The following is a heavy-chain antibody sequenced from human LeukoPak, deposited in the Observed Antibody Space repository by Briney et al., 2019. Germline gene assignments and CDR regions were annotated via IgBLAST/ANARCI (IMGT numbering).Heavy chain of an antibody. Sequence: PSETLSLTCTVSGDSISSSNYFWGWIRQPPGKGLEWIGAFSYSGSAYYYSPSLKSRVTISVDTSKNQFSLKLSSVTAADTAVYYCARVGFGESWNAFDIWGQGTMVTVSS. D-gene: IGHD3-10*01. CDR2: FSYSGSAY. CDR3: ARVGFGESWNAFDI. J-gene: IGHJ3*02. V-gene: IGHV4-39*07. CDR1: GDSISSSNYF.